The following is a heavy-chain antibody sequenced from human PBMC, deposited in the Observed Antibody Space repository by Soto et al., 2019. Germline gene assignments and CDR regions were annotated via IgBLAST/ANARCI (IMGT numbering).Heavy chain of an antibody. CDR3: VRDHYCSSSHCYFGPGNY. CDR1: GYSFTNYG. J-gene: IGHJ4*02. Sequence: QVQLVQSGAEVKKPGASVRVSCKASGYSFTNYGISWVRQAPGQGLEWMGWISGDNVNTNYIEKLQGRVTMTADTATTNAYMELRSLRSDDTALYYCVRDHYCSSSHCYFGPGNYWGQGTLVTVPS. V-gene: IGHV1-18*01. CDR2: ISGDNVNT. D-gene: IGHD2-21*01.